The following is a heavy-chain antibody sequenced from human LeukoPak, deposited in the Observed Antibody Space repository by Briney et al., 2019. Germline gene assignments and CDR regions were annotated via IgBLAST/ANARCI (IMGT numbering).Heavy chain of an antibody. CDR2: IYYSGST. D-gene: IGHD6-6*01. CDR1: GYSISSGYY. CDR3: ARFGRENSGSLYNWFDP. Sequence: PSETLSLTCTVSGYSISSGYYWGWIRQPPGKGLEWIAYIYYSGSTNYNPSLKSRVTISVDRSKNQFSLKLSSVTAADTAVYYCARFGRENSGSLYNWFDPWGQGTLVTVSS. V-gene: IGHV4-61*01. J-gene: IGHJ5*02.